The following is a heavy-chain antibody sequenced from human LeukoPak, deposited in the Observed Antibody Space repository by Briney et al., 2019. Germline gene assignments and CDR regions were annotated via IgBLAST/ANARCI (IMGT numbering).Heavy chain of an antibody. V-gene: IGHV3-74*01. D-gene: IGHD3-10*01. Sequence: GGSLRLSCAASGFTFSSYWMHWVRQAPGKGLVWVSRISGDGSITAYADSVKGRFTISRDIAKNTLYLQMNSLRAEDTAVYYCARGRAGNYYNHNDYWGQGTLVTVSS. CDR2: ISGDGSIT. J-gene: IGHJ4*01. CDR3: ARGRAGNYYNHNDY. CDR1: GFTFSSYW.